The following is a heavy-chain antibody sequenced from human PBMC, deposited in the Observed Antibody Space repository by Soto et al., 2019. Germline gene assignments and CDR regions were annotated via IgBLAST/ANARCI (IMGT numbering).Heavy chain of an antibody. CDR1: GYTFTSYD. CDR3: ARGCPRGFFYFDGSVYPNCFDP. D-gene: IGHD3-22*01. V-gene: IGHV1-8*01. J-gene: IGHJ5*02. Sequence: ASVKVSCKASGYTFTSYDINWVRQATGQGLEWMGWMNPNSGNTGYAQKFQGRVTMTRNTSISTAYMELSSLRSEDTAVYYCARGCPRGFFYFDGSVYPNCFDPWGQEPLFT. CDR2: MNPNSGNT.